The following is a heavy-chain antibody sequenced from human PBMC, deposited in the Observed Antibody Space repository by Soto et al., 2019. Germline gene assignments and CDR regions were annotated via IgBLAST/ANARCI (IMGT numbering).Heavy chain of an antibody. J-gene: IGHJ4*02. Sequence: RGALIISCAASVFTVRVYSMSWVRQAPVKGLEWVAVTSYDGNNEYYTDSVKGRFTISIYNSKNTLFLQMNSPRPEDTAVYYCAKDKGVFNWATSYFDYWGQGALVTVSS. D-gene: IGHD1-1*01. V-gene: IGHV3-30*18. CDR2: TSYDGNNE. CDR3: AKDKGVFNWATSYFDY. CDR1: VFTVRVYS.